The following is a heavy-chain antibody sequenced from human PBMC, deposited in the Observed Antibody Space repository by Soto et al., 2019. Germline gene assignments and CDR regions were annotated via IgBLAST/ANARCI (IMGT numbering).Heavy chain of an antibody. CDR2: INHSGST. Sequence: SETLSLTCAVYGGSFSGYYWSWIRQPPGKGLEWIGEINHSGSTNYNPSIKSRVTMSVDTSKNQFSLKLSSVTAADTAVYYCARVSGIYYYGMDVWGQGTTVT. D-gene: IGHD3-10*01. V-gene: IGHV4-34*01. CDR3: ARVSGIYYYGMDV. CDR1: GGSFSGYY. J-gene: IGHJ6*02.